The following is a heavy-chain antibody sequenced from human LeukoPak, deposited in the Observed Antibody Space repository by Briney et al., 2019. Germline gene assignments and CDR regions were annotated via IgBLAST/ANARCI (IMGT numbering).Heavy chain of an antibody. D-gene: IGHD3-10*01. CDR1: GGTFSSYA. Sequence: WASVKVSCKASGGTFSSYAISWVRQAPGQGLEWMGGIIPIFGTANYAQKFQGRVTITADKSTSTAYMELSSLRSEDTAVYYCARVGHYYDSGSYYDARGTFDYWGQGTLVTVSS. CDR3: ARVGHYYDSGSYYDARGTFDY. V-gene: IGHV1-69*06. J-gene: IGHJ4*02. CDR2: IIPIFGTA.